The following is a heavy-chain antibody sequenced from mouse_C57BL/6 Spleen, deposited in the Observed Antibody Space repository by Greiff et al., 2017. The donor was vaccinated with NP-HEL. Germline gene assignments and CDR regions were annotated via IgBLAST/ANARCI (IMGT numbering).Heavy chain of an antibody. V-gene: IGHV1-53*01. D-gene: IGHD2-3*01. CDR1: GYTFTSYW. CDR2: INPSNGGT. CDR3: ARSFYDGYYPYYFDY. Sequence: ASGYTFTSYWMHWVKQRPGQGLEWIGNINPSNGGTNYNEKFKSKATLTVDKSSSTAYMQPSSLTSEDSAVYYCARSFYDGYYPYYFDYWGQGTTLTVSS. J-gene: IGHJ2*01.